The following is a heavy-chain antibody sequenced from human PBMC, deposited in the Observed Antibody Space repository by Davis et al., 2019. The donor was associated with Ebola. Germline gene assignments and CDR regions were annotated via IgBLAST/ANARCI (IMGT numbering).Heavy chain of an antibody. J-gene: IGHJ4*02. Sequence: AASVKVSCKASGYSFTNYTIHWVRQAPGQRLEWMGWINAGNGNTKYSQKFQGRVTITRDTSASTAYMELSSLRSEDTAVYYCARVPTFLESSSFDYWGQGTLVTVSS. CDR2: INAGNGNT. CDR3: ARVPTFLESSSFDY. D-gene: IGHD3-3*02. V-gene: IGHV1-3*01. CDR1: GYSFTNYT.